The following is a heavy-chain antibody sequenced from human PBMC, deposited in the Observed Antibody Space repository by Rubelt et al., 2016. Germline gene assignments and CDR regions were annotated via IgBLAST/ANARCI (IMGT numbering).Heavy chain of an antibody. J-gene: IGHJ3*02. CDR3: ARDRTWLVPGLDAFDI. Sequence: QVQLVQSGAEVKKPGASVKVSCKASGYTFTSYGISWVRQAPGQGLEWMGWISAYNGNTNYAQKPQGRVTMHTDTSTSTAYMELRSLRSDDTAVYYCARDRTWLVPGLDAFDIWGQGTMVTVSS. D-gene: IGHD6-19*01. V-gene: IGHV1-18*01. CDR2: ISAYNGNT. CDR1: GYTFTSYG.